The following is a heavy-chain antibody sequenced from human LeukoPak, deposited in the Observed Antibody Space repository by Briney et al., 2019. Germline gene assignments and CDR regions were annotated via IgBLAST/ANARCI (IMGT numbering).Heavy chain of an antibody. V-gene: IGHV4-59*08. CDR2: IYYSGST. D-gene: IGHD5-24*01. Sequence: PSETLSLTCTVSGGSMSSYYWSWIRQPPGKGLEWIGYIYYSGSTKYNPSLKSRVTISVDTSKNQFSLKLSSVTAADTAVYYCARGARAGYNLEPFDYWGRGTLVTVSS. CDR3: ARGARAGYNLEPFDY. J-gene: IGHJ4*02. CDR1: GGSMSSYY.